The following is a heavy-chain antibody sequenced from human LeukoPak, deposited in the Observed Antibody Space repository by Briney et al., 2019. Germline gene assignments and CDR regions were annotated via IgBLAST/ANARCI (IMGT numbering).Heavy chain of an antibody. CDR3: GRVTGYMIEDYF. D-gene: IGHD3-22*01. J-gene: IGHJ4*02. CDR2: IYTSGST. Sequence: SETLSLTCTVSGGSISSYYWSWIRQPAGKGLEWIGRIYTSGSTNYNPSLKSRVTMSVDTSKNQFSLKLRSVTAADTAVYYCGRVTGYMIEDYFWGQGTLVTVSS. V-gene: IGHV4-4*07. CDR1: GGSISSYY.